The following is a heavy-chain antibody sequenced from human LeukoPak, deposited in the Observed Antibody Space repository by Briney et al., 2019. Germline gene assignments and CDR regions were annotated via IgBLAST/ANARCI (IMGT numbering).Heavy chain of an antibody. CDR3: ARGDFWSGAPTD. D-gene: IGHD3-3*01. J-gene: IGHJ4*02. Sequence: SETLSLTCGVYGGSFSGYYWSWVRQPPGKGLEWIGKIEHSGSTNYNPSLKSRVTISVDTSKNQFSLNLSSVTAADTAVYYCARGDFWSGAPTDWGQGTLVTVSS. CDR2: IEHSGST. V-gene: IGHV4-34*01. CDR1: GGSFSGYY.